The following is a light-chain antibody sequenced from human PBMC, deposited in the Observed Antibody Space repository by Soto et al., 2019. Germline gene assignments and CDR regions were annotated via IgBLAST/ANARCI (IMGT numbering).Light chain of an antibody. CDR2: EDS. J-gene: IGLJ1*01. CDR3: QAWDSSSHYV. Sequence: SYELSPPPAVSVSPGQTDSIPCSGDTLGDKYASWYHQSPGQSPVVVIYEDSKRHSGIPERFSGSNSGNTATLTISGTQATHEAEYYCQAWDSSSHYVFGTG. CDR1: TLGDKY. V-gene: IGLV3-1*01.